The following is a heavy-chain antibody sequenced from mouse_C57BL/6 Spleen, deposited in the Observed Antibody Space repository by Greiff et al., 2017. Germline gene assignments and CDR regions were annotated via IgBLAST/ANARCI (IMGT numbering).Heavy chain of an antibody. CDR1: GYSITSGYY. CDR3: ARVGSSFDY. V-gene: IGHV3-6*01. Sequence: EVQLVESGPGLVKPSQSLSLTCSVTGYSITSGYYWNWIRQFPGNKLEWMGYISYDGSNNYNPSLKNRISITRDTSKNQFFLKLNSVTTEDTATYYCARVGSSFDYWGQGTTLTVSS. J-gene: IGHJ2*01. D-gene: IGHD1-1*01. CDR2: ISYDGSN.